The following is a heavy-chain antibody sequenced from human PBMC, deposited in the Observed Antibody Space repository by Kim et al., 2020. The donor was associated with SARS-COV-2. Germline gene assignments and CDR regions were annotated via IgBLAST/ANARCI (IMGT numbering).Heavy chain of an antibody. Sequence: GGSLRLSCAGSAFTFNKFAMAWVRQAPGKGLEWVAGISASGAGTNSADSVKGRFTISRDNSKNTLNLQMNSLRVEDSATYYCAKSEWSSSFFFDYFDSGGQGSLVTVSS. CDR1: AFTFNKFA. D-gene: IGHD3-3*01. J-gene: IGHJ4*02. CDR2: ISASGAGT. V-gene: IGHV3-23*01. CDR3: AKSEWSSSFFFDYFDS.